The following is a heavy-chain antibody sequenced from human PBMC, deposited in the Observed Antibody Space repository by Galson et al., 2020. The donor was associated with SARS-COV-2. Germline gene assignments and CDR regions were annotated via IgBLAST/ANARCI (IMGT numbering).Heavy chain of an antibody. CDR1: VLSLSNSGVG. V-gene: IGHV2-5*02. Sequence: SGPTLVKPTQTLTLTCTCSVLSLSNSGVGVAWTRQPPGKTLEWLDHIYSDAEKRYSPSLKSRLTSTKDTPKNQVVLTMTNMDPVDTATYYCAHTDNYYDSSGSRLFDYWGEGALVTVSS. CDR3: AHTDNYYDSSGSRLFDY. CDR2: IYSDAEK. D-gene: IGHD3-22*01. J-gene: IGHJ4*02.